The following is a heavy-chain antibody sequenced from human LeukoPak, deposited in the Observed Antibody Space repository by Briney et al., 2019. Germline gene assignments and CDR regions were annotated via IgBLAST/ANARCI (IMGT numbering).Heavy chain of an antibody. V-gene: IGHV3-48*02. CDR3: ASAGSDTQSWWFDY. CDR1: GFTFNVYS. Sequence: PGGSLALYCAASGFTFNVYSMVWVHQTPGQVLQWLSYIGYSSSPIYSVASVKGRFTVSRDNSKHSLYLQMSGLKDEDTAVYYCASAGSDTQSWWFDYWGQGALVTVSS. CDR2: IGYSSSPI. D-gene: IGHD2-15*01. J-gene: IGHJ4*02.